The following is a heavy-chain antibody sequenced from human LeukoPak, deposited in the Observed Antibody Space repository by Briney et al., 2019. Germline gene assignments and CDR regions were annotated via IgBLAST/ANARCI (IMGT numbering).Heavy chain of an antibody. V-gene: IGHV3-7*01. D-gene: IGHD1-26*01. CDR3: ARAGQVGATGTKY. Sequence: GGSLRLSCAASGFTFSSYWMSWVRQAPGKGLEWVANIKQDGSEKYYVDSVKGRFTISRDNAKNSLYLRMNSLRAEDTAVYYCARAGQVGATGTKYWGQGTLVTVSS. CDR2: IKQDGSEK. J-gene: IGHJ4*02. CDR1: GFTFSSYW.